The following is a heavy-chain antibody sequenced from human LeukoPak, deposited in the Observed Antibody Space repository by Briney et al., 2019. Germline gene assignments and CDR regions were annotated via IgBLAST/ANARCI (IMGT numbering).Heavy chain of an antibody. CDR1: GGSISSYY. J-gene: IGHJ4*02. CDR2: IYTSGST. Sequence: SETLSLTCTVSGGSISSYYWSWIRQPAGKGLEWSGRIYTSGSTNYNASLKSRVSMSVDASKNQFSLKLSSVTAADTAVFYCARENSGSYREFDYWGQGTLVTVSS. D-gene: IGHD1-26*01. CDR3: ARENSGSYREFDY. V-gene: IGHV4-4*07.